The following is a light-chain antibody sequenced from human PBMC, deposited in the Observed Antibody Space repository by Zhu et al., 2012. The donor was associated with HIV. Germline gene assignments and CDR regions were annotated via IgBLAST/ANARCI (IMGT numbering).Light chain of an antibody. V-gene: IGKV3-15*01. Sequence: ETVMTQSPATLSVSPGGRVTLSCGASQSVYSNMAWYQQRPGQPPSLLIYGASARAAGIPARFSGSGFGTEFALTISSVQSEDFAIYYCQQYDAWPETFGQGTKVEIK. CDR2: GAS. CDR1: QSVYSN. CDR3: QQYDAWPET. J-gene: IGKJ1*01.